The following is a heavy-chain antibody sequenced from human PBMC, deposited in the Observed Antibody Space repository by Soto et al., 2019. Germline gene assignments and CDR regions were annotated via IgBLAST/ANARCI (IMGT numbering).Heavy chain of an antibody. CDR2: INHSGST. CDR1: GWSFSGYY. V-gene: IGHV4-34*01. CDR3: ARGERLHSGIAVAPTPPARKNDFDF. D-gene: IGHD6-19*01. J-gene: IGHJ4*02. Sequence: SGTLFLTCAVYGWSFSGYYWRWIRQPPGKGLEWIGEINHSGSTNYNPSLKSRVTISVDTSKNQFSLKLSSVTAADTAVYYCARGERLHSGIAVAPTPPARKNDFDFWGQGTMVTVSS.